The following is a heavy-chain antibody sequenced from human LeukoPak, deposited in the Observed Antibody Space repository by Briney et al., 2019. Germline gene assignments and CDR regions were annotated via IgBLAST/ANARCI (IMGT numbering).Heavy chain of an antibody. Sequence: GGSLRLSCAASGFSFSSYGMHWVRQAPGKGLEWVAFIQYDGINKYYADPVKGRFTISRDNSKNTMYLQMNSLRAEDTAVYYCAKQAVVVTVGDYWGQGTLVTVSS. CDR2: IQYDGINK. J-gene: IGHJ4*02. CDR3: AKQAVVVTVGDY. V-gene: IGHV3-30*02. D-gene: IGHD2-21*02. CDR1: GFSFSSYG.